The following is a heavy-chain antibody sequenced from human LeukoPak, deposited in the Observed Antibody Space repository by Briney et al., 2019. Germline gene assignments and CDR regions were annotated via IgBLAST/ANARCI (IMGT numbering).Heavy chain of an antibody. CDR1: GYTFTGYY. D-gene: IGHD2-2*01. CDR2: INPNSGGT. CDR3: ARDDCSSTSCSPPLDY. J-gene: IGHJ4*02. V-gene: IGHV1-2*02. Sequence: ASVKVSCKASGYTFTGYYMYWVRQAPGQGLEWMGWINPNSGGTNYAQKLQGRVTMTTDTSTSTAYMELRSLRSDDTAVYYCARDDCSSTSCSPPLDYWGQGTLVTVSS.